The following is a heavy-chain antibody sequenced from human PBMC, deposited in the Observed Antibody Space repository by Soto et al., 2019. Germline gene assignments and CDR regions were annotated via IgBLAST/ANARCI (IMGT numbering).Heavy chain of an antibody. Sequence: QEQLVESGGGVVQPGRSLRLSCAASGFALTPYAMHWVRQAPGKGLEWVAIISYDGSYRSYGDSVKGRFTFYRDNSENELYLQMDTLRFEDTAVYHCARDRDRGGGIYLCKFEVWGRGTLVTVPS. V-gene: IGHV3-30-3*01. D-gene: IGHD1-26*01. CDR2: ISYDGSYR. J-gene: IGHJ2*01. CDR3: ARDRDRGGGIYLCKFEV. CDR1: GFALTPYA.